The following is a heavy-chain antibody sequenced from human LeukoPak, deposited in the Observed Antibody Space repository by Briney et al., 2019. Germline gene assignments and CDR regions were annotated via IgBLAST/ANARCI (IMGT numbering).Heavy chain of an antibody. CDR2: IWYDGSNK. V-gene: IGHV3-33*06. CDR3: AKGTTVVTPGPDAFDI. D-gene: IGHD4-23*01. J-gene: IGHJ3*02. CDR1: GFTFSSYG. Sequence: GGSLRLSCAASGFTFSSYGMHWVRQASGKGLEWVAVIWYDGSNKYYADSVKGRFTISRDNSKNTLYLQMNSLRAEDTAVYYCAKGTTVVTPGPDAFDIWGQGTMVTVSS.